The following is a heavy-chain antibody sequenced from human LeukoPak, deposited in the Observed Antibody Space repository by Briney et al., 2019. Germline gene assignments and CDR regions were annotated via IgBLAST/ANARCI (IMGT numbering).Heavy chain of an antibody. Sequence: GPSVKLSCKASGGTFSSYSISWVRQAPGQGLEWMGRIKPNSGGTNYAQKFQGRVTMTRDTSISTAYMELSRLRSDDTAVYYCARDPGLWGQGTLVTVSS. CDR3: ARDPGL. CDR1: GGTFSSYS. CDR2: IKPNSGGT. J-gene: IGHJ4*02. D-gene: IGHD3/OR15-3a*01. V-gene: IGHV1-2*06.